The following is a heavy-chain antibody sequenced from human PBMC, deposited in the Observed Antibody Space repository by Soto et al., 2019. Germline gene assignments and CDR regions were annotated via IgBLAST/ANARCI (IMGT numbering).Heavy chain of an antibody. J-gene: IGHJ4*02. CDR1: GFTFSDYA. Sequence: VQLVESGGGVVQPGRSLRLSCAASGFTFSDYAMHWVRQAPGKGLEWVAVVSHDGRNTHYADSVKGRFTISRDSSKNTVALEMTSLRAEDTAFYYSAKVGRQWLVTSDFNYWGQGALVTVSS. CDR3: AKVGRQWLVTSDFNY. V-gene: IGHV3-30*18. D-gene: IGHD6-19*01. CDR2: VSHDGRNT.